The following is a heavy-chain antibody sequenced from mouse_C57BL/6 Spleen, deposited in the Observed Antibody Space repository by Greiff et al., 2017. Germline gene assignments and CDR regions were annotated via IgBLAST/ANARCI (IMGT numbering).Heavy chain of an antibody. J-gene: IGHJ4*01. CDR3: AQLGGYYYAMDY. Sequence: EVQLVESGGDLVKPGGSLKLSCAASGFTFSSYGMSWVRQTPDKRLEWVATISSGGSYTYYPDSVKGRFTISRDNAKNTLYLQISSLKSEDTAMYYCAQLGGYYYAMDYWGQGTSVTVSS. CDR1: GFTFSSYG. CDR2: ISSGGSYT. V-gene: IGHV5-6*01. D-gene: IGHD4-1*02.